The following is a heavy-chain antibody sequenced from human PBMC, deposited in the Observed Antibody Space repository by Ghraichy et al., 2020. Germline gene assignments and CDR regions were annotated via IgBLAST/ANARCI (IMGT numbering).Heavy chain of an antibody. V-gene: IGHV4-61*01. D-gene: IGHD6-13*01. CDR2: IYYSGST. CDR1: GGSVSSGSYY. Sequence: SETLSLTCTVSGGSVSSGSYYWSWIRQPPGKGLEWIGYIYYSGSTNYNPSLKSRVTISVDTSKNQFSLKLSSVTAADTAVYYCARIKQLVRDYYYYGMDVWGQGTTVTVSS. CDR3: ARIKQLVRDYYYYGMDV. J-gene: IGHJ6*02.